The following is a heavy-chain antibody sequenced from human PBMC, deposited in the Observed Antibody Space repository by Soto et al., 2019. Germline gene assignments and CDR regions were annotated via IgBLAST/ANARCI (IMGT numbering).Heavy chain of an antibody. V-gene: IGHV4-31*03. D-gene: IGHD3-16*02. CDR2: IYYSGST. CDR3: ARGTRGSLGAFDI. Sequence: SETLSLTCTVSGGSISSGGYYWSWIRQHPGKGLEWIGYIYYSGSTYYNPSLKSRVTISVDTSKNQFSLKLSSVTAADTAVYYCARGTRGSLGAFDIWGQGTMVTVSS. CDR1: GGSISSGGYY. J-gene: IGHJ3*02.